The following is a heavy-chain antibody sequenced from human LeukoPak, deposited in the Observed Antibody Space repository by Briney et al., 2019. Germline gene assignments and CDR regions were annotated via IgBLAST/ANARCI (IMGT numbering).Heavy chain of an antibody. Sequence: QPGGSLRLSCAASGFTFSSYAMSWVRQAPGEGLEWVSTISGSGSSTYYADSVKGRFTISRDNSKNTLYLQMNSLRAEDTAVYYCAKDLGFSGYGFQTDWGQGTLVTVSS. J-gene: IGHJ4*02. V-gene: IGHV3-23*01. CDR3: AKDLGFSGYGFQTD. CDR1: GFTFSSYA. D-gene: IGHD3-16*01. CDR2: ISGSGSST.